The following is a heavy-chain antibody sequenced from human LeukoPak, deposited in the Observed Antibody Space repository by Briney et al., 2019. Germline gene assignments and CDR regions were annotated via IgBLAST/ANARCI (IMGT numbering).Heavy chain of an antibody. V-gene: IGHV3-7*01. Sequence: TGGSLRLSCAASGFTFSTYWMSWVRQAPGKGLEWVANIKQDGSDKFYMDSVKGRFTISRDNAKNSMYLQMNSLRAEDTAVYYCARVLPVASRDYWGQGTLVTVSS. D-gene: IGHD2-2*01. J-gene: IGHJ4*02. CDR2: IKQDGSDK. CDR3: ARVLPVASRDY. CDR1: GFTFSTYW.